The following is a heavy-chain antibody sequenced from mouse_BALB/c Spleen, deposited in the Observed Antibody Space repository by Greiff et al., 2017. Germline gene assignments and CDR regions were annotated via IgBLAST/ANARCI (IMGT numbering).Heavy chain of an antibody. J-gene: IGHJ1*01. CDR1: GHTFTSYW. V-gene: IGHV1-7*01. CDR2: INPSTGYT. Sequence: QVQLQQSGAELAKPGASVKMSCKASGHTFTSYWMHWVKQRPGQGLEWIGYINPSTGYTEYNQKFKDKATLTADKSSSTAYMQLSSLTSEDSAVYYCARYDYGSRYFDVWGAGTTVTVSS. D-gene: IGHD1-1*01. CDR3: ARYDYGSRYFDV.